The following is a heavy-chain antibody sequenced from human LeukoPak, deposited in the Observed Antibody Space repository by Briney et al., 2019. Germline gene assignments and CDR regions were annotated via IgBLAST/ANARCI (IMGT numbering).Heavy chain of an antibody. CDR3: ARGEYSRSWYGFHY. V-gene: IGHV4-34*01. Sequence: SETLSLTCAVYGGSFSGYYWSWIRQPPGKGLEWIGEINHSGSTNYNPSLKSRVTIPVDTSKNQFSLKLSSVTAANTAVYYCARGEYSRSWYGFHYWGQGTLVTVSS. D-gene: IGHD6-13*01. CDR2: INHSGST. J-gene: IGHJ4*02. CDR1: GGSFSGYY.